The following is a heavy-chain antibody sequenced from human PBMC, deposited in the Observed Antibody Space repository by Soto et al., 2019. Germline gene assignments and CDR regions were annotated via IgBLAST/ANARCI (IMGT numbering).Heavy chain of an antibody. D-gene: IGHD1-26*01. Sequence: WASVKVYCKASGYTFTSYYMHWVRQAPGQGLEWMGIINPSGGSTSYAQKFQGRVTMTRDTSTSTVYMELSSLRSEDTAVYYCAREGADIGYVYYYYYGMDVWGQGTTDPVSS. V-gene: IGHV1-46*01. CDR2: INPSGGST. CDR1: GYTFTSYY. CDR3: AREGADIGYVYYYYYGMDV. J-gene: IGHJ6*02.